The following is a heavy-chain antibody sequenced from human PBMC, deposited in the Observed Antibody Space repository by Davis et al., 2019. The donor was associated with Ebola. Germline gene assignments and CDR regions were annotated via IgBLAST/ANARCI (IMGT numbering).Heavy chain of an antibody. CDR3: ARGRGDCWSTTCDIDY. V-gene: IGHV3-23*01. D-gene: IGHD2-2*02. CDR1: GFTFSSYA. CDR2: ISGSGGST. Sequence: GESLKISCAASGFTFSSYAMSWVRQAPGKGLEWVSAISGSGGSTYYADSVKGRFTISRDNSKNTLYLQMNSLRDEDTAVYYCARGRGDCWSTTCDIDYWGQGTLVTVSS. J-gene: IGHJ4*02.